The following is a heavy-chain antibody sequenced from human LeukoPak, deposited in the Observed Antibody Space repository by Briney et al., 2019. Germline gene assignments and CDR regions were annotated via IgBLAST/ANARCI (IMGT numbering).Heavy chain of an antibody. J-gene: IGHJ6*03. CDR2: IYYSGST. CDR3: ARETSQKGAHYMDV. CDR1: GGSISSSRYY. Sequence: SETLSLTCTVSGGSISSSRYYWGWIRQPPGKGLEWIGSIYYSGSTYYNPSLKSRVTISVDTSKNQFSLKLSSVTAADTAVYYCARETSQKGAHYMDVWGKGTTVTISS. D-gene: IGHD3-16*01. V-gene: IGHV4-39*07.